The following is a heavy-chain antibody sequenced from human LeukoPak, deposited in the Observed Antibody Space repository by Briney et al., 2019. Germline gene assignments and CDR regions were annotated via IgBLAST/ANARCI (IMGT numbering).Heavy chain of an antibody. V-gene: IGHV3-48*01. J-gene: IGHJ4*02. CDR2: IGTSSTTI. CDR1: GFTFSSYT. Sequence: GGSLRLSCAASGFTFSSYTMNWVRQPPGKGLEWVSNIGTSSTTIYYADSVKGRFTISRDNAKNSLYLQMNSLRAEDTAVYYCARGHRIITGDSYYFDYWGQGTLVTVSS. D-gene: IGHD7-27*01. CDR3: ARGHRIITGDSYYFDY.